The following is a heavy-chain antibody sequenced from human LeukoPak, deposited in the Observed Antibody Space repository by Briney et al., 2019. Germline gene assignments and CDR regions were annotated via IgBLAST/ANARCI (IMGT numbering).Heavy chain of an antibody. CDR1: RGSLSGYY. V-gene: IGHV4-34*01. CDR3: ARHSRDFYGSGSYFLNSMGV. CDR2: INHSGST. D-gene: IGHD3-10*01. J-gene: IGHJ6*02. Sequence: SETLSLTCAVYRGSLSGYYWSWIRQPPGRGLEWIGEINHSGSTNYNPSLKSRVTISVDTSQNQFSLMLSSVTAADTAVYYCARHSRDFYGSGSYFLNSMGVWGQGTTVTVS.